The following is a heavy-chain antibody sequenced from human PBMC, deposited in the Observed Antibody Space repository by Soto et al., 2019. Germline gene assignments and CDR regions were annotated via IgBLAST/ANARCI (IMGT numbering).Heavy chain of an antibody. CDR3: AKTLSESNGGGEY. CDR2: ISASGGTT. Sequence: EVQLLESGGDLVQPGGSLRLSCRASGFTFSSYAMTWVRQAPGKGLEWVSSISASGGTTYFADSVKGRFTISRDSSKNTVSLQMSSLTAEDTAVYYCAKTLSESNGGGEYWGQGTLVTVSS. V-gene: IGHV3-23*01. D-gene: IGHD2-8*01. CDR1: GFTFSSYA. J-gene: IGHJ4*02.